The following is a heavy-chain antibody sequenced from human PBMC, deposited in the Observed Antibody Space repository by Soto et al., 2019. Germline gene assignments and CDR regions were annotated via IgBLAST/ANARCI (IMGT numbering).Heavy chain of an antibody. CDR3: AEYLLQWLGGSGPFDY. Sequence: EVQLLESGGGLVHPGGSLRLSCATSGFSFSSYAMTWLRQAPGKGLEWVSTISPTGGSTYYADSVTGRFTISRDDSKNTLYLHMNSLRAEDTATYYCAEYLLQWLGGSGPFDYWGQGTLVTVSS. D-gene: IGHD6-19*01. V-gene: IGHV3-23*01. J-gene: IGHJ4*02. CDR1: GFSFSSYA. CDR2: ISPTGGST.